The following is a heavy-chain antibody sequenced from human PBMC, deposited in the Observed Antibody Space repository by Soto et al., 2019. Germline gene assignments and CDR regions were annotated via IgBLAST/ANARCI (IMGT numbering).Heavy chain of an antibody. V-gene: IGHV3-33*06. Sequence: QVQVVESGGGVVQPGRSLRLSCATSGFSFSRIAMHWVRQAPGKGLEWVAAIWHDGSNEQSADSVKGRFSISRDSSKNTGYLQMNSLTAEDTAVYYCAKVIGLWFEGLDVWGQGTTVTVSS. J-gene: IGHJ6*02. CDR2: IWHDGSNE. CDR3: AKVIGLWFEGLDV. CDR1: GFSFSRIA. D-gene: IGHD3-10*01.